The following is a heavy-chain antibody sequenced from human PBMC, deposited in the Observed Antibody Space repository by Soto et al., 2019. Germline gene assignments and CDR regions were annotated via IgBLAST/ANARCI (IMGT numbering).Heavy chain of an antibody. D-gene: IGHD6-6*01. CDR1: GFTLSGYA. Sequence: EVQLAESGGGLAQPGGSLRLSCAASGFTLSGYAMDWVRQAPGKRLEYVSGISSNGVGTYYANSVQCRFTISRDNSKNTVYLQMGSLRPEDMAVYYCARRARPDFYYMDVWGKGTTVTVSS. V-gene: IGHV3-64*01. CDR2: ISSNGVGT. J-gene: IGHJ6*03. CDR3: ARRARPDFYYMDV.